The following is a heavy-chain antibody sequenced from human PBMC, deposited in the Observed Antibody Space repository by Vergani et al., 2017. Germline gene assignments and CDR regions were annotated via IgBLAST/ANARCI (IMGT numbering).Heavy chain of an antibody. V-gene: IGHV1-69*01. CDR3: ASSAYCGGDCYKYMDV. CDR1: GGTFSSYA. J-gene: IGHJ6*03. Sequence: QVQLVQSGAEVKKPGSSVKVSCKASGGTFSSYAISWVRQAPEQGLEWMGGIIPIFGTANYAQKFQGRVTITADESTSTAYMELSSLRSEDTAVYYCASSAYCGGDCYKYMDVWGKGTTVTVSS. D-gene: IGHD2-21*01. CDR2: IIPIFGTA.